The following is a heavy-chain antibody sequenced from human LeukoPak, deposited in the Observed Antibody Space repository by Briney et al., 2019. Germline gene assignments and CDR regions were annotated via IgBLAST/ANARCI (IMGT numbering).Heavy chain of an antibody. J-gene: IGHJ6*03. Sequence: ASVKVSCKASGYTFADYYMQWVRQAPGQGLEWMGWINPNSGGTNYAQKFQGRVTMTRDTSISTAYMELSSLRSDDSAVYYCARGVSGAYYYYYMDVWGKGTTVTVSS. CDR1: GYTFADYY. D-gene: IGHD1-26*01. V-gene: IGHV1-2*02. CDR3: ARGVSGAYYYYYMDV. CDR2: INPNSGGT.